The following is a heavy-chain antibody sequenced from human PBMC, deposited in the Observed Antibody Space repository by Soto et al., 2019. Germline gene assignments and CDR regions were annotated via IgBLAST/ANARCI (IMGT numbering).Heavy chain of an antibody. CDR1: GFTFSNYA. CDR2: ISYDGDNE. CDR3: TTNNAPHCTTTGCFRPF. D-gene: IGHD2-2*01. J-gene: IGHJ4*02. V-gene: IGHV3-30*03. Sequence: GGSLRLSCAASGFTFSNYAMHWVRQAPGKGLEWLAIISYDGDNEYYADSVRGRFTISRDNSKNTLYLQMNNLKTEDTAVYYCTTNNAPHCTTTGCFRPFWGQGTLVTVSS.